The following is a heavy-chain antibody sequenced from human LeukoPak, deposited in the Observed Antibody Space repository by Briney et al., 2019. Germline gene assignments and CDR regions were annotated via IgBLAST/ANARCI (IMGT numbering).Heavy chain of an antibody. V-gene: IGHV1-2*02. D-gene: IGHD6-13*01. Sequence: ASEKVSCKASGYTFTGYYMHWVRQAPGQGLEWMGWINPNSGGTNYAQKFQGRVTMTRDTSISTAYMELSRLRSDDTAVYYCARVGPTAAGTNYFDYWGQGTLVTVSS. CDR3: ARVGPTAAGTNYFDY. J-gene: IGHJ4*02. CDR1: GYTFTGYY. CDR2: INPNSGGT.